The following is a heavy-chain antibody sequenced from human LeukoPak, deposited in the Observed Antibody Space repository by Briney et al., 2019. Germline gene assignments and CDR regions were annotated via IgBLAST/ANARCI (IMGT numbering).Heavy chain of an antibody. CDR2: VFYSGNT. CDR1: DGSISSSSYY. V-gene: IGHV4-39*01. CDR3: ARLVGATDHFDY. D-gene: IGHD1-26*01. Sequence: SETLSLTCTVSDGSISSSSYYWGWIRQSPGKGPEWIGSVFYSGNTFYNPSLKSRVAIFVDTSQSLFSLKLSSVTAADTAVYYCARLVGATDHFDYWGQGTLVTVSS. J-gene: IGHJ4*02.